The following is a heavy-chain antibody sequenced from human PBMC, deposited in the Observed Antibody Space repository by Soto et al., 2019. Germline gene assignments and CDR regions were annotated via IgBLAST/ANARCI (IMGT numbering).Heavy chain of an antibody. V-gene: IGHV3-74*01. CDR1: GFTFSSYW. CDR2: INSDGSST. D-gene: IGHD6-13*01. J-gene: IGHJ6*02. Sequence: PAGSLRLSCAASGFTFSSYWMHWVRQAPGKGLVWVSRINSDGSSTSYADSVKGRFTISRDNAKNTLYLQMNSLRAEDTAVYYCAREHRIAAAESLYYYYYGMDVWGQGTTVTVSS. CDR3: AREHRIAAAESLYYYYYGMDV.